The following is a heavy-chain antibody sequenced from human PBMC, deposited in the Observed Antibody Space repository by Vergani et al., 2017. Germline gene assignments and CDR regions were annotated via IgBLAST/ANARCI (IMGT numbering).Heavy chain of an antibody. CDR3: ARCPTVDTAMLDY. V-gene: IGHV5-51*01. D-gene: IGHD5-18*01. CDR1: GYSFTSYW. CDR2: IYPGDSDT. Sequence: EVQLVQSGAEVKKPGESLKISCKGSGYSFTSYWIGWVRQMPGKGLEWMGIIYPGDSDTRYSPSFQGKVTSPADKSISTAYLQWSSRKASDTAMYYCARCPTVDTAMLDYWGQGTLVTVSS. J-gene: IGHJ4*02.